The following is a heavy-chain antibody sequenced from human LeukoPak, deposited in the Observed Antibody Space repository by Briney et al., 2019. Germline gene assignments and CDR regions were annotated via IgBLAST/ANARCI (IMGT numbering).Heavy chain of an antibody. D-gene: IGHD1-26*01. CDR1: GGSFSSYY. V-gene: IGHV4-4*07. J-gene: IGHJ4*02. CDR2: ISTSGST. CDR3: ARESGSYRLFDY. Sequence: SETLSLTCTVSGGSFSSYYWSWIRQPAGKRLEWIGRISTSGSTNYNPSLKSRVTLSVDTSKNQFSLKLISVTAADTAVYYCARESGSYRLFDYWGQGSLVTVSS.